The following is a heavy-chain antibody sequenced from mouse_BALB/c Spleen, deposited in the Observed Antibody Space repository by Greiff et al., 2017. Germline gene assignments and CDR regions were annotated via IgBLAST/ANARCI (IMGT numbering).Heavy chain of an antibody. J-gene: IGHJ3*01. Sequence: EVMLVESGAELVRSGASVKLSCTASGFNIKDYYMHWVKQRPEQGLEWIGWIDPENGDTEYAPKFQGKATMTADTSSNTAYLQLSSLTSEDTAVYYCNAWGTARAPFAYWGQGTLVTVSA. D-gene: IGHD3-2*01. CDR3: NAWGTARAPFAY. V-gene: IGHV14-4*02. CDR1: GFNIKDYY. CDR2: IDPENGDT.